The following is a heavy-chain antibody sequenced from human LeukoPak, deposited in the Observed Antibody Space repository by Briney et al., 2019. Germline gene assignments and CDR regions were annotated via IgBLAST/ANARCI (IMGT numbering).Heavy chain of an antibody. V-gene: IGHV4-38-2*02. D-gene: IGHD3-3*01. CDR1: GYSISSGYY. CDR2: IFHSGNT. Sequence: SETLSLTCTVSGYSISSGYYWGWIRQPPGKGLEWIGNIFHSGNTYYNPSLKSRVTISVDTSKNQFSLKLSSVTAADTAVYYCAKLKNYDLMIDYWGQGTLVTVSS. J-gene: IGHJ4*02. CDR3: AKLKNYDLMIDY.